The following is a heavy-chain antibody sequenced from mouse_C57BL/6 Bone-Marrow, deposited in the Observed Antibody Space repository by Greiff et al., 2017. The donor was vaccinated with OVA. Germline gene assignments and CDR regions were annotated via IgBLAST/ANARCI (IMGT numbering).Heavy chain of an antibody. Sequence: VQGVESGPGLVQPSQSLSITCTVSGFSLTSYGVHWVRQSPGKGLEWLGVIWSGGSTDYNAAFISRLSISKDNSKSQVFFKMNSLQADDTAIYYCARNYYYGPYAMDYWGQGTSVTVSS. CDR3: ARNYYYGPYAMDY. CDR1: GFSLTSYG. V-gene: IGHV2-2*01. D-gene: IGHD1-1*01. J-gene: IGHJ4*01. CDR2: IWSGGST.